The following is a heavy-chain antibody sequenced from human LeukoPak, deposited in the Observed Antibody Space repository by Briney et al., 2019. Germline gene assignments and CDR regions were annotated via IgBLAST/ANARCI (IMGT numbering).Heavy chain of an antibody. Sequence: GGSLTLSCAASGFTFDTYAMHWGRQAPGEGLEWMAVIWYDGSRKEYADSVKSRFTVSRVNSKNTLDMQMNSLRAEDTAVYYCARGYCTGANCRPYYYYGMDVWGQGTSAAVSS. V-gene: IGHV3-33*01. CDR2: IWYDGSRK. J-gene: IGHJ6*02. CDR3: ARGYCTGANCRPYYYYGMDV. CDR1: GFTFDTYA. D-gene: IGHD2-8*02.